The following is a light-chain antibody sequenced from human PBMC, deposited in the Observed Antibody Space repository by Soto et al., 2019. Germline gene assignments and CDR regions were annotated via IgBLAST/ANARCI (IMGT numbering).Light chain of an antibody. Sequence: EIVMTQSPATLSVSPGERATLSCRASQSISSKLGWYQQRPGQAPRLLIYGASNRATAIPARFSGSGSGTEFTLTISSLQSEDSAVYYCQQYNSWTPITFGQGTRLEIK. CDR1: QSISSK. CDR3: QQYNSWTPIT. V-gene: IGKV3-15*01. J-gene: IGKJ5*01. CDR2: GAS.